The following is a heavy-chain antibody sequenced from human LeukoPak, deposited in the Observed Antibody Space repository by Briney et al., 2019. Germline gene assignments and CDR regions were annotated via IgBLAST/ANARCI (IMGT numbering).Heavy chain of an antibody. CDR3: ARATFNYDFWSGYFYY. J-gene: IGHJ4*02. CDR2: IYSGGST. CDR1: GFTFSSYA. Sequence: GGSLRLSCAASGFTFSSYAMSWVRQAPGKGLEWVSVIYSGGSTYYADSVKGRFTISRDNSKNTLYLQMNSLRAEDTAVYYCARATFNYDFWSGYFYYWGQGTLVTVSS. D-gene: IGHD3-3*01. V-gene: IGHV3-66*01.